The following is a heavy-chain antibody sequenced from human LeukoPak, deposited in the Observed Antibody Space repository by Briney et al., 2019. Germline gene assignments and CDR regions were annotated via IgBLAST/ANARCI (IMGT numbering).Heavy chain of an antibody. Sequence: ASVKVSCKASGYTFTSYGISWVRQAPGQGLEWMGWISAYNGNTNYAQKLQGRVTMTTDTSTSTAYMELRSLRSDDTAVYYCARDMRFLEWLSRPFDYWGQGTLVTVSS. J-gene: IGHJ4*02. V-gene: IGHV1-18*01. CDR3: ARDMRFLEWLSRPFDY. CDR1: GYTFTSYG. D-gene: IGHD3-3*01. CDR2: ISAYNGNT.